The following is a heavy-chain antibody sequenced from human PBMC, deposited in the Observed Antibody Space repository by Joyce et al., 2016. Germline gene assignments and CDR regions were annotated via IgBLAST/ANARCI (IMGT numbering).Heavy chain of an antibody. CDR2: INPIGDST. J-gene: IGHJ6*03. CDR3: ARDGQRELRPLYYYCYYMDV. CDR1: GYTFTNHY. D-gene: IGHD1-7*01. Sequence: QVQLVQSGAEVQKPGASVKVSCKSSGYTFTNHYMHWVRQAPGQGLEWMGRINPIGDSTNYAQKCQGRVTMTRDTSMSTVYMELSSLRSEDTAVYYCARDGQRELRPLYYYCYYMDVWGKGTTVTVSS. V-gene: IGHV1-46*01.